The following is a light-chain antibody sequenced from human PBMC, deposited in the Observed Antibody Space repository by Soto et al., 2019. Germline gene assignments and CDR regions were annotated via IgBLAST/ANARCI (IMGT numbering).Light chain of an antibody. CDR2: AAS. Sequence: ILLTHSPSSLSASLGDRVTITCRSSQSISNFLDWFQQKPGKAPRVLISAASTLESGVPSRFSGSVSGTDFTLTISSLEPEDSASYYCQQCYNSGRTFGGGTKVDIK. J-gene: IGKJ4*01. V-gene: IGKV1-39*01. CDR3: QQCYNSGRT. CDR1: QSISNF.